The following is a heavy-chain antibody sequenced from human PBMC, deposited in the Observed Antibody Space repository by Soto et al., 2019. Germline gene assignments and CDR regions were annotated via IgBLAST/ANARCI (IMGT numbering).Heavy chain of an antibody. CDR1: GFTFSSYA. Sequence: EVQLLESGGGLGQPGGSLRLSCAASGFTFSSYAMSWVRQAPGKGLEWVSAISGSGGSTYYADSVKGRFTISRDNSKNTLYLQMTSLRAEDTAVYYCAKPDLNLGDYVLDYWGQGTLVTVSS. V-gene: IGHV3-23*01. J-gene: IGHJ4*02. CDR2: ISGSGGST. D-gene: IGHD4-17*01. CDR3: AKPDLNLGDYVLDY.